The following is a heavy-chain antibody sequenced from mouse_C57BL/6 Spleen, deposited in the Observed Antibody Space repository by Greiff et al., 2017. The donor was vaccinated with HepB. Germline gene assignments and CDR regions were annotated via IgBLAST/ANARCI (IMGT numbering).Heavy chain of an antibody. CDR1: GFNIKDDY. V-gene: IGHV14-4*01. J-gene: IGHJ4*01. CDR2: IDPENGDT. D-gene: IGHD2-1*01. Sequence: EVHLVESGAELVRPGASVKLSCTASGFNIKDDYMHWVKQRPEQGLEWIGWIDPENGDTEYASKFQGKATITADTSSNTAYLQLSSLTSEDTAVYYCTRGYYGKNYAMDYWGQGTSVTVSS. CDR3: TRGYYGKNYAMDY.